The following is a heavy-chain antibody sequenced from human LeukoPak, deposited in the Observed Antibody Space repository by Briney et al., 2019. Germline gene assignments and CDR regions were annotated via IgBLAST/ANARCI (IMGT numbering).Heavy chain of an antibody. V-gene: IGHV3-30*18. CDR2: ISYDGSNK. Sequence: PGGSLRLSCAAFGFTFRSYEMNWVRQAPGKGLEWVAVISYDGSNKYYADSVKGRFTISRDNSKNTLYLQMNSLRAEDTAVYYCAKAPNYCSGGSCYSGFDYWGQGTLVTVSS. CDR3: AKAPNYCSGGSCYSGFDY. J-gene: IGHJ4*02. CDR1: GFTFRSYE. D-gene: IGHD2-15*01.